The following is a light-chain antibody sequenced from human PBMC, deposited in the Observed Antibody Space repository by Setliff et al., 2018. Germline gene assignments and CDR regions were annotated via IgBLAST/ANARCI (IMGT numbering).Light chain of an antibody. Sequence: QSALTQPASVSGSPGQSITISCTGTSSDVGGYNYVSWYQQHPGKAPKLMIYDVSKRPSGVSNRFSGSKSGNTASLTISGLQAEDEADYYCSSYTSSITWVFGTGTKVTVL. CDR2: DVS. V-gene: IGLV2-14*01. J-gene: IGLJ1*01. CDR1: SSDVGGYNY. CDR3: SSYTSSITWV.